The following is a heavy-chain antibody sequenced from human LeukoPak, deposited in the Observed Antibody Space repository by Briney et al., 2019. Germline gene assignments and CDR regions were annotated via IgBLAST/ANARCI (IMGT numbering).Heavy chain of an antibody. Sequence: GRSLRLSCAASGFTFSSYAMHWVRQAPGKGLEWVAVISYDGSNKYYADSVKGRFTISRDNSKNTLYLQMNSLRAEDTAVYYCARDRSPKAYCSGGSCLFDYWGQGTLVTVSS. CDR1: GFTFSSYA. CDR3: ARDRSPKAYCSGGSCLFDY. CDR2: ISYDGSNK. J-gene: IGHJ4*02. D-gene: IGHD2-15*01. V-gene: IGHV3-30-3*01.